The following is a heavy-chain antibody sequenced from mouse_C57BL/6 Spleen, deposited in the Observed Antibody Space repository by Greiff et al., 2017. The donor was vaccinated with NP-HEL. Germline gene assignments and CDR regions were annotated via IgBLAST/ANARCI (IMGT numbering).Heavy chain of an antibody. V-gene: IGHV1-15*01. Sequence: QVQLQQSGAELVRPGASVTLSCKASGYTFTDYEMHWVKQTPVHGLEWIGAIDPETGGTAYNQKFKGKAILTADKSSSTAYMQLSSLTSEDSAVYYCARDRGYGSSYYAMDYWGQGTSVTVSS. D-gene: IGHD1-1*01. CDR1: GYTFTDYE. J-gene: IGHJ4*01. CDR2: IDPETGGT. CDR3: ARDRGYGSSYYAMDY.